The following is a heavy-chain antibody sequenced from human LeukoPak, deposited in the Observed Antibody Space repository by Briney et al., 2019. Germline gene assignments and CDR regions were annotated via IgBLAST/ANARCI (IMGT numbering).Heavy chain of an antibody. CDR3: ARVDYDFWSGYYFDY. V-gene: IGHV1-18*01. CDR1: GYTFTSYG. J-gene: IGHJ4*02. D-gene: IGHD3-3*01. CDR2: ISAYNGNT. Sequence: ASVKVSCKASGYTFTSYGISWVRQAPGQGLEWMGWISAYNGNTNYAQKLQGRVTMTTDTSTSTAYMELRSLRSDDTAVYYCARVDYDFWSGYYFDYWGQGTLVTVSS.